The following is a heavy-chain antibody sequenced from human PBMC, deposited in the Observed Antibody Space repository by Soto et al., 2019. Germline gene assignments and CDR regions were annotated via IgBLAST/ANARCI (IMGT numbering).Heavy chain of an antibody. CDR2: IIPIFGTA. J-gene: IGHJ6*02. D-gene: IGHD5-18*01. CDR3: ARRVDTAMVDYYYYGMDV. V-gene: IGHV1-69*13. CDR1: GYTFTSYA. Sequence: GASVKVSCKASGYTFTSYAISWVRQAPGQGLEWMGGIIPIFGTANYTQKFQGRVTITADESTSTAYMELSSLRSEDTAVYYCARRVDTAMVDYYYYGMDVWGQGTTVTVSS.